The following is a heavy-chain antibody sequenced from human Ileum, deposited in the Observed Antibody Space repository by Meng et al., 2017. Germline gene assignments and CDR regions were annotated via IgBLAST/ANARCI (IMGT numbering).Heavy chain of an antibody. CDR3: ARDLINIGFAFDY. J-gene: IGHJ4*02. Sequence: GGSLRLSCVASGFTFSALPMHWVRLAPGKGLEYVSSILGDGSATSYADSVKGRFTISRDNSKNTLYLQMHSLRPEDMAVYYCARDLINIGFAFDYWGQGTLVTVSS. V-gene: IGHV3-64*02. D-gene: IGHD2/OR15-2a*01. CDR1: GFTFSALP. CDR2: ILGDGSAT.